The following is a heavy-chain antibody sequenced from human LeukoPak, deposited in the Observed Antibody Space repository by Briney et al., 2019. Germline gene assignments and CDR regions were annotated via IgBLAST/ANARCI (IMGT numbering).Heavy chain of an antibody. J-gene: IGHJ6*03. CDR3: ARDKYDYYYMDV. Sequence: ASVKVSCKASGYTFTSHGISWVRQAPGQGLEWMGWISAYNGNTNYAQKLQGRVTMTTDTSTSTAYMELRSLRSDDTAVYYCARDKYDYYYMDVWGKGTTVTVSS. CDR1: GYTFTSHG. D-gene: IGHD3-3*01. V-gene: IGHV1-18*01. CDR2: ISAYNGNT.